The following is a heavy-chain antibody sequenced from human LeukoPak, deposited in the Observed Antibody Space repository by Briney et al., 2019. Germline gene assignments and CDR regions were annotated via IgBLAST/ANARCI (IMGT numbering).Heavy chain of an antibody. D-gene: IGHD1-1*01. CDR2: ISSGGITI. J-gene: IGHJ6*02. CDR3: ARDKVNSNWNYGMDV. V-gene: IGHV3-48*03. CDR1: GFTFSSYW. Sequence: GGSLRLSCAASGFTFSSYWMHWVRQAPGKGLEWVSYISSGGITIYYADSVKGRFTISRDNAKNSLYLQMNSLRAEDTAVYYCARDKVNSNWNYGMDVWGQGTTVIVSS.